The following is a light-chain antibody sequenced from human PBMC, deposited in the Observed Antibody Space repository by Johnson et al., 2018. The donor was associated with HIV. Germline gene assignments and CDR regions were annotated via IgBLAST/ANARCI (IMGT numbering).Light chain of an antibody. CDR1: SSNIGNNY. CDR2: ENN. Sequence: QPVLTQPPSVSAAPGQKVTISCSGSSSNIGNNYVSWYQHLPGTAPKLLIYENNKRPSGIPDRFSGSKSGTSATLGITGLQTGDDADYYCGTWDSSLSAYVFRTGTKVTVL. V-gene: IGLV1-51*02. CDR3: GTWDSSLSAYV. J-gene: IGLJ1*01.